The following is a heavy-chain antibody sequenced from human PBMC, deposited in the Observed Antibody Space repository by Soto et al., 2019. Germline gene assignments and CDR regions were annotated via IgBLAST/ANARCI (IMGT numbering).Heavy chain of an antibody. V-gene: IGHV3-33*01. J-gene: IGHJ4*02. CDR3: AREDRDAYNGWADY. CDR1: GFTFSSYG. CDR2: IWYDGSNK. Sequence: QVQLVESGGGVVQPGRSLRLSCAASGFTFSSYGMHWVRQAPGKGLELVAVIWYDGSNKYYADSVKGRFTISRDNSKDTLYLQMTSPGAEDTAVYYCAREDRDAYNGWADYWGQGTLVTVSS. D-gene: IGHD1-1*01.